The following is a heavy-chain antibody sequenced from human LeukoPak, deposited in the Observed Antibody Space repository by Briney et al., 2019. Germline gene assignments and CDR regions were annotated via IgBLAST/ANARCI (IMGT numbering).Heavy chain of an antibody. CDR1: GFTFSSYG. CDR3: ATDAGHWFDP. CDR2: TSYDGSNK. J-gene: IGHJ5*02. Sequence: GGSLRLSCAASGFTFSSYGMHWVRQAPGKGLEWVAVTSYDGSNKYYADSVKGRFTISRDNSKNTLFLQMNSLRAEDTAVYYCATDAGHWFDPWGQGTLVTVSS. V-gene: IGHV3-30*03.